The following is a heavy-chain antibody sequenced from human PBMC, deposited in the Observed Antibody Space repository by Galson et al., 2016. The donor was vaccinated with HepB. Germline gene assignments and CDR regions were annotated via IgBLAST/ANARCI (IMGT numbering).Heavy chain of an antibody. CDR3: ARGASATYYDILTGAILDYFDY. CDR1: GGSITNYY. D-gene: IGHD3-9*01. J-gene: IGHJ4*02. V-gene: IGHV4-59*01. CDR2: IYYSGST. Sequence: SETLSLTCTVSGGSITNYYWSWIRQPPGKGLEWVGHIYYSGSTKYIPSLKSRVSISADTSNNQFSLRLSSATAADTAVYYCARGASATYYDILTGAILDYFDYWGQGTLVTVSS.